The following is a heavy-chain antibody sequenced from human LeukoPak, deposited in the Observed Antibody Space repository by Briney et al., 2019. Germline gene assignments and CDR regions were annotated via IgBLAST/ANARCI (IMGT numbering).Heavy chain of an antibody. J-gene: IGHJ4*02. CDR3: ARRRVLSVARALDY. CDR2: ISGTTDTI. D-gene: IGHD4/OR15-4a*01. CDR1: GFTFSSFT. Sequence: GGSLRLSCAATGFTFSSFTMNWVRQAPGKGLEWDSSISGTTDTIYYADSVKGRFTISRNNANNSVSLQMNSLRPEDTAVYFCARRRVLSVARALDYWGQGALVTVSS. V-gene: IGHV3-48*04.